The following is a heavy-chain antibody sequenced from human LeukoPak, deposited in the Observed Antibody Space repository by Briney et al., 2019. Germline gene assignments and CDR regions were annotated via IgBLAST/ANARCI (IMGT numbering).Heavy chain of an antibody. V-gene: IGHV1-2*02. Sequence: ASVKVSCKASGYTFTGYYMHWVRQAPGQGLEWMGWINPNSGGTNYAQKFQGRVTMTRDTSISTAYMELSRLRSDDTAVYYCALIAAAGRDYYYYMDVWGKGTTVTASS. CDR2: INPNSGGT. CDR1: GYTFTGYY. CDR3: ALIAAAGRDYYYYMDV. D-gene: IGHD6-13*01. J-gene: IGHJ6*03.